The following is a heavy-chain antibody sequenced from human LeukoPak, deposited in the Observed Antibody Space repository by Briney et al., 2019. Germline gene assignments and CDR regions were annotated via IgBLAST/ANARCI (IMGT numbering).Heavy chain of an antibody. CDR3: AKIEVKYSSSSDAFDI. Sequence: PGGSLRLSCAASGFTFSSYGMHWVRQAPGKGLEWVAFIRYDGSNKYYADSVKGRFTISRDNSKNTLYLQMNSLRAEDTAVYYCAKIEVKYSSSSDAFDIWGQGTMVTVSS. CDR2: IRYDGSNK. CDR1: GFTFSSYG. D-gene: IGHD6-13*01. V-gene: IGHV3-30*02. J-gene: IGHJ3*02.